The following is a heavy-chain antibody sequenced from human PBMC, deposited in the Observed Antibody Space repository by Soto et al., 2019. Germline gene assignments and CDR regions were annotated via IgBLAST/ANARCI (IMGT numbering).Heavy chain of an antibody. J-gene: IGHJ5*02. CDR1: GGSISTYY. V-gene: IGHV4-59*01. CDR3: ARDPTSTNWFDP. CDR2: INHSGTT. Sequence: QVQLQESGPGLVKPSETLSLTCTVSGGSISTYYWSWIRQPPGKGLEWIGYINHSGTTSYNPSVKSRVTILVDTPKNQFFLRLRSVTAADTAVYYCARDPTSTNWFDPWGQGTLVTVSS.